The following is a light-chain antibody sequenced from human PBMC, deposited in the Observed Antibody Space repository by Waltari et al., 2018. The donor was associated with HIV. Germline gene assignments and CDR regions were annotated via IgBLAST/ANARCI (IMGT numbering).Light chain of an antibody. CDR1: QSVSSSY. V-gene: IGKV3-20*01. J-gene: IGKJ2*01. CDR3: QQYGSSPPWNPAYT. Sequence: EIVLTQSPGTLSLSPGERATLSCRASQSVSSSYLAWYQQKPGQAPRLLIYGASSRATGIPDRFSGSGSGTDFTLTISRLEPEDFAVYYCQQYGSSPPWNPAYTFGQGTKLEIK. CDR2: GAS.